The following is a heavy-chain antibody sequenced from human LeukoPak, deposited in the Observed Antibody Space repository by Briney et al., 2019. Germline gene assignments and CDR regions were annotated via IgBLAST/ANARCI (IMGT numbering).Heavy chain of an antibody. CDR1: GFTFSSYS. CDR2: ISSSSSTI. CDR3: ARDWDYYDSSGPGY. J-gene: IGHJ4*02. Sequence: HSGGSLRLSRAASGFTFSSYSMNWVRQAPGKGLEWVSYISSSSSTIYYADSVKGRFTISRDNAKNSLYLQMNSLRAEDTAVYYCARDWDYYDSSGPGYWGQGTLVTVSS. D-gene: IGHD3-22*01. V-gene: IGHV3-48*01.